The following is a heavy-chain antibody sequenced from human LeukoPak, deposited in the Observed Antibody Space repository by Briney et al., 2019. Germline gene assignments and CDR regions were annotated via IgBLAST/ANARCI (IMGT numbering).Heavy chain of an antibody. D-gene: IGHD1-1*01. V-gene: IGHV3-13*01. CDR2: IGTAGDT. Sequence: GGSLILACAASGYTFSDYDMHWVRQATGKGLEWVSAIGTAGDTYYTGSVKGRFTISRENAKNSLYLQMNSLRAGDTAVYYCVRVAKERVGGVYYFDYWGQGTPVTVSS. CDR1: GYTFSDYD. J-gene: IGHJ4*02. CDR3: VRVAKERVGGVYYFDY.